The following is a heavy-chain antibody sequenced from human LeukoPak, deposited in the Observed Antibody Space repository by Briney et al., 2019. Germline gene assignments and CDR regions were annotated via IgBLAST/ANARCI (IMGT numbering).Heavy chain of an antibody. CDR2: IYYSGST. D-gene: IGHD3-22*01. CDR1: GGSISSYY. J-gene: IGHJ2*01. V-gene: IGHV4-59*01. Sequence: SETLSLTCTVSGGSISSYYWSWIRQPPGKGLEWIGYIYYSGSTNYNPSLRSRVTISVDTSKNQFSLKLSSVTAADTAVYYCARPSSGYYAGYFDLWGRGTLVTVSS. CDR3: ARPSSGYYAGYFDL.